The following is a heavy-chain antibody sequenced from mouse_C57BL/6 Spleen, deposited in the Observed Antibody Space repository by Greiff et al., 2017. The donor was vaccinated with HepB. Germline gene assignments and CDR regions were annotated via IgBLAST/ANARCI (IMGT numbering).Heavy chain of an antibody. J-gene: IGHJ2*01. CDR2: ISYSGST. CDR3: ARTARIKY. V-gene: IGHV3-2*02. CDR1: GYSITSGYG. D-gene: IGHD1-2*01. Sequence: DVKLQESGPGLVKPSQSLSLTCTVTGYSITSGYGWNWIRQFPGNKLEWMGYISYSGSTNYNPSLKSRISITRDTSKNQSFLQLNSVTTDDTATYYCARTARIKYWGQGTTLTVSS.